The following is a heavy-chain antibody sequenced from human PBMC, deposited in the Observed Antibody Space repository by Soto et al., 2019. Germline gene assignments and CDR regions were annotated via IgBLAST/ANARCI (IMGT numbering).Heavy chain of an antibody. CDR2: IYYSGST. CDR3: ARDGYLGGAIAHYNWFDP. V-gene: IGHV4-59*01. Sequence: SETLSLTCTVSGGSISSYYWSWIRQPPGKGLEWIGYIYYSGSTNYNPSLKSRVTISVDTSKNQFSLKLSSVTAADTAVYYCARDGYLGGAIAHYNWFDPWGQGTLVTVSS. D-gene: IGHD6-25*01. J-gene: IGHJ5*02. CDR1: GGSISSYY.